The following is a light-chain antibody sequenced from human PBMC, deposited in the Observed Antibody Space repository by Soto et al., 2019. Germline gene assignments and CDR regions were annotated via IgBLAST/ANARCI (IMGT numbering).Light chain of an antibody. J-gene: IGKJ4*01. CDR1: QSVLYSANNKNY. CDR2: WAS. CDR3: QQYFRSPLT. Sequence: DIVMTQSPDSLGVSLGERATINCKSSQSVLYSANNKNYLAWYQQKPGQPPNLLIYWASTRESGVPDRFSGSGSGTDFTLTISSLQAEDVAVYYCQQYFRSPLTFGGGTKVDIK. V-gene: IGKV4-1*01.